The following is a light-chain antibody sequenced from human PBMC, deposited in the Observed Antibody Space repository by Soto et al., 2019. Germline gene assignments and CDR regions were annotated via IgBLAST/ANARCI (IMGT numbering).Light chain of an antibody. J-gene: IGKJ5*01. V-gene: IGKV3-15*01. Sequence: DIVMTQSPATLSLSPGERATLSCRASQSVGNNLAWYQQQPGQAPRLLIYGASNRATGIPARFSGSGSGRDFTLTISSLQSEDFAVYWCQQYNDWPLFGQGTRLEIK. CDR1: QSVGNN. CDR2: GAS. CDR3: QQYNDWPL.